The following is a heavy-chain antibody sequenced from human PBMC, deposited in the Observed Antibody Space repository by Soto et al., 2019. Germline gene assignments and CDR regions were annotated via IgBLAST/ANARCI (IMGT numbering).Heavy chain of an antibody. Sequence: QVQLQESGPGLVKPSGTLSLTCAVSGGSISSSNWWSWVRQPPGKGLEWIGEIYHSGSTNYNPSLKSRVTISVDKSKNQFSLKLSSVTSADTAVYYCARGPEGIVVGNYYYYGMDVWGQGTTVTVSS. V-gene: IGHV4-4*02. CDR2: IYHSGST. CDR1: GGSISSSNW. D-gene: IGHD3-22*01. J-gene: IGHJ6*02. CDR3: ARGPEGIVVGNYYYYGMDV.